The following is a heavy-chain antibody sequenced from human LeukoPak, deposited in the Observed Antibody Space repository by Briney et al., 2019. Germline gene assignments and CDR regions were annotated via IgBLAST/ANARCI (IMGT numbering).Heavy chain of an antibody. V-gene: IGHV1-2*02. J-gene: IGHJ3*02. CDR2: INPNSGGT. D-gene: IGHD3-22*01. CDR3: ASIYDSSGTVDAFDI. Sequence: ASVKVSCKASGYTFTSYGISRVRQAPGQGLEWMGWINPNSGGTNYAQKFQGRVTMTRDTSISTAYMELSRLRSDDTAVYYCASIYDSSGTVDAFDIWGQGTMVTVSS. CDR1: GYTFTSYG.